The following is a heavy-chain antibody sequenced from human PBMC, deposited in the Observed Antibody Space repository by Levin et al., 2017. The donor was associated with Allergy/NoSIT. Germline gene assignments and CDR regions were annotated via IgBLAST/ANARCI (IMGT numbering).Heavy chain of an antibody. CDR1: GFTFSSYA. V-gene: IGHV3-23*01. CDR2: ISGSGDST. CDR3: AKAGFEGRGNDLELDY. D-gene: IGHD3-3*01. Sequence: PGGSLRLSCAASGFTFSSYAMSWVRRAPGKGLEWVSAISGSGDSTYYADSVKGRFTISRDNSKNTLYLQMNSLRAEDTAVYYCAKAGFEGRGNDLELDYWGQGTLVTVSS. J-gene: IGHJ4*02.